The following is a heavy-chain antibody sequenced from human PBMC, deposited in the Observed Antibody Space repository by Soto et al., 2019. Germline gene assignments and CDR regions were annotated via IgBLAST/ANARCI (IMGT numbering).Heavy chain of an antibody. Sequence: QVQLVQSGAEEKKPGASVKVSCKASGYTFTSYAMHWVRQAPGQRLEWMGWINGGNGNTKYSHQFQGIITTTRDTSASTAYTQLSSLRSQDTAVYYCARSPGGPMTPGDYWGQGTLVTVSS. CDR3: ARSPGGPMTPGDY. D-gene: IGHD3-10*01. J-gene: IGHJ4*02. V-gene: IGHV1-3*05. CDR2: INGGNGNT. CDR1: GYTFTSYA.